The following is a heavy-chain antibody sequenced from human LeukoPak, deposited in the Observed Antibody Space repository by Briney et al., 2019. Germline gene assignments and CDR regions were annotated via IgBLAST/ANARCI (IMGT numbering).Heavy chain of an antibody. D-gene: IGHD2-2*01. V-gene: IGHV1-8*01. J-gene: IGHJ5*02. CDR2: MNPNSGNT. Sequence: GASVKVSCKASGYTFTTCDINWVRQAIGQGLEWMGWMNPNSGNTDYAQKFQGRVTLTRNTSISTAYMELSSLTSEDTAVYYCARGGHCSSTSCYDSWFDPWGQGTLVTVSS. CDR1: GYTFTTCD. CDR3: ARGGHCSSTSCYDSWFDP.